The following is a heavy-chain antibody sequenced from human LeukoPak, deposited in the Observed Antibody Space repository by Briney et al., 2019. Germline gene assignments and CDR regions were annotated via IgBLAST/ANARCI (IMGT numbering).Heavy chain of an antibody. D-gene: IGHD3-10*01. Sequence: GGSLRLSCAVSGFTFSSYTMNWVRQAPGKGLEWVSSISNSSSYIYYADSVKGRFTISRDNAKNSLYLQMNSLRDEDTAVYYCARDLVLLWFGELLDDYWGQGTLVTVSS. CDR3: ARDLVLLWFGELLDDY. CDR2: ISNSSSYI. V-gene: IGHV3-21*01. CDR1: GFTFSSYT. J-gene: IGHJ4*02.